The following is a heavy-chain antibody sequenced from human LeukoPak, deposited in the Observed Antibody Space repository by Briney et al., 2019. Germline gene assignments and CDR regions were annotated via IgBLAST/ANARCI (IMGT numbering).Heavy chain of an antibody. Sequence: GGSLRLSCAASGFTFSSYGMHWVRQAPGKGLEWVALIRYDGSNKYYADSVKGRFTISRDNSKNTLYLQMNSLRAEDTAVYFCARVKQQLVRLLGRDTTYYYYYYMDVWGKGTTVTVSS. CDR2: IRYDGSNK. CDR3: ARVKQQLVRLLGRDTTYYYYYYMDV. CDR1: GFTFSSYG. J-gene: IGHJ6*03. V-gene: IGHV3-30*02. D-gene: IGHD6-13*01.